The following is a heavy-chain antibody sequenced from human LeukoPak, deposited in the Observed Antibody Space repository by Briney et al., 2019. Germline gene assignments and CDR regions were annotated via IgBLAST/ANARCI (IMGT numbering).Heavy chain of an antibody. CDR2: IYYSGST. CDR1: GGSISSYY. J-gene: IGHJ4*02. Sequence: ASETLSLTCTVSGGSISSYYWSWVRQPPGKGLEWIGYIYYSGSTNYNPSLKSRVTISIDTSQNQFSLKLSSVTAADTAVYYCAREGTYYYDSSGYFFDYWGQGTLVTVSS. D-gene: IGHD3-22*01. V-gene: IGHV4-59*01. CDR3: AREGTYYYDSSGYFFDY.